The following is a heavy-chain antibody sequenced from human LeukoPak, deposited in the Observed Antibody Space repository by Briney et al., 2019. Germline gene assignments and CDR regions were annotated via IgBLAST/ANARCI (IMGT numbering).Heavy chain of an antibody. CDR2: INHSGST. CDR1: GGSFSGYY. D-gene: IGHD2-15*01. Sequence: SETLSLTCAVYGGSFSGYYWSWIRQPPGKGLEWIGEINHSGSTNYNPSLKSRVTISVDTSKNQFSLKLSSVTAADTAVYYCARSRYCSGGSCWVDYWGQGTLVTVSS. V-gene: IGHV4-34*01. CDR3: ARSRYCSGGSCWVDY. J-gene: IGHJ4*02.